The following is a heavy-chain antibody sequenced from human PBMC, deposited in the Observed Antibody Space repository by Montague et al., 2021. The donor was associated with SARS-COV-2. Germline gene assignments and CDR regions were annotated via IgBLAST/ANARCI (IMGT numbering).Heavy chain of an antibody. CDR1: GGSIITSNYY. D-gene: IGHD2-2*01. V-gene: IGHV4-39*01. Sequence: SETLSLTCTVSGGSIITSNYYWGWLRQPPGKGLEWIGSGDYSGSTSYNPSLTSRVTISVDTSKNQFSLKLTPVTAADTAVYYCARLVGRGTGAMDWFDPWGQGTLVTVSS. CDR2: GDYSGST. J-gene: IGHJ5*02. CDR3: ARLVGRGTGAMDWFDP.